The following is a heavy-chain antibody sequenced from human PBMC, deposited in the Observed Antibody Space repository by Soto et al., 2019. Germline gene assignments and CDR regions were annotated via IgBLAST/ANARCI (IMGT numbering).Heavy chain of an antibody. Sequence: EVPLVESGGGLVKPGGSLTLSCGASGFALRSYNMNWVRQAPGKGLEWVASISSGSSNIYYADSVKGRFTIFRDNAKNSLYLQMDSLRAEDSAVYYCASTTVVAATFDFWGQGTLVTVSS. J-gene: IGHJ4*02. D-gene: IGHD2-15*01. V-gene: IGHV3-21*01. CDR1: GFALRSYN. CDR3: ASTTVVAATFDF. CDR2: ISSGSSNI.